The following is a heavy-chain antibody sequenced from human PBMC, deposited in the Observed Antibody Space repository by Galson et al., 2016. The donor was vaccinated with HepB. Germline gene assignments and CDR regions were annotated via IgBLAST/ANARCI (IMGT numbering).Heavy chain of an antibody. Sequence: SLRLSCAASGFSLSSYSMNWVRQAPGKGLEWVSYISRSSDSIYYTDSVKGRFTISRDNARNSVYLQMNSLRAEDTALYYCARDGQGDGYDYYYGMDVWGQGTTVTVSS. CDR1: GFSLSSYS. J-gene: IGHJ6*02. CDR3: ARDGQGDGYDYYYGMDV. CDR2: ISRSSDSI. D-gene: IGHD5-12*01. V-gene: IGHV3-48*04.